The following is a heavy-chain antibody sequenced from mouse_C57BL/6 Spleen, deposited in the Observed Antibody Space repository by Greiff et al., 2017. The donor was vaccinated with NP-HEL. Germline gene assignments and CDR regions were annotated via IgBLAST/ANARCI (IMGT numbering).Heavy chain of an antibody. CDR3: AFWPFSYCYGSSYENY. V-gene: IGHV1-74*01. Sequence: QVQLQQSGAELVKPGASVKVSCKASGYTFTSYWMHWVKQRPGQGLEWIGRIHPSDSDTNYNQKFKGKATLTVDKSSSTASMQLSSLTSEDSAVYYCAFWPFSYCYGSSYENYWGQGTTLTVSS. J-gene: IGHJ2*01. D-gene: IGHD1-1*01. CDR2: IHPSDSDT. CDR1: GYTFTSYW.